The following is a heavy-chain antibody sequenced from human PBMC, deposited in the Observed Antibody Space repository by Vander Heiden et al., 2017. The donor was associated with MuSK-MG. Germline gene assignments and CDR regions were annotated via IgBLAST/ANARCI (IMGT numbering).Heavy chain of an antibody. D-gene: IGHD4-17*01. J-gene: IGHJ3*02. V-gene: IGHV4-38-2*01. CDR1: GYSITSGYY. CDR2: IYHSGIT. CDR3: ASPYHYYGDDPSFGAFEI. Sequence: QVQLQESGPGLVKPSETLSLNCAVSGYSITSGYYWGWIRQPPGKGLEWIGSIYHSGITYYKPSRKRRATISVDTSKNQISLNLSTVTDAEKEVYYCASPYHYYGDDPSFGAFEIWAQGTVFPVS.